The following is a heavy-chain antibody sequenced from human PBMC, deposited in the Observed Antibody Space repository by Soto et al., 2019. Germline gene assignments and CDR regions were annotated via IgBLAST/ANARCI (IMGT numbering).Heavy chain of an antibody. Sequence: QLQLQESGPGLVKPSETLSLSCTVSGGSITSSFYWGWIRQPPGKGLEWIGSIYGTGNTYYNPSLKGRVTRSADTSQNQFSLNLISVTAAGAAVYYCRSSGRYSTEGWGQGAAVTVSS. CDR2: IYGTGNT. CDR1: GGSITSSFY. CDR3: RSSGRYSTEG. J-gene: IGHJ6*02. V-gene: IGHV4-39*01. D-gene: IGHD6-13*01.